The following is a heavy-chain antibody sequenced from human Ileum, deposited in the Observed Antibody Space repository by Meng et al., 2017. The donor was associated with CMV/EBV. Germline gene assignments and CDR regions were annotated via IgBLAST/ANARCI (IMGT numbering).Heavy chain of an antibody. CDR3: ARDSPAYYGMDV. J-gene: IGHJ6*01. Sequence: GESLKISCAASGFTFSDYYMSWIRQAPGKGLEWISYISSSAITINYADSVKGRFTVSRDNAKNSLYLQLNSLRAEDTAVYYCARDSPAYYGMDVWGQGNTVTFYS. V-gene: IGHV3-11*04. CDR2: ISSSAITI. CDR1: GFTFSDYY.